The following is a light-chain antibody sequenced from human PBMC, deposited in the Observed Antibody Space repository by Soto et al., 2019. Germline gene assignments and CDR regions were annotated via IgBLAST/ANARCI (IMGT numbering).Light chain of an antibody. CDR1: QSVSSN. CDR3: QQYDNWPPIT. J-gene: IGKJ5*01. V-gene: IGKV3-15*01. CDR2: GAS. Sequence: EIVLTQSAGTLSLSPGARATLSCRASQSVSSNYLAWYHQKPGQAPRLXXYGASTRATGVPARFSGSGSGTEFTLTISSLLSEDFAIYYCQQYDNWPPITFGQGTRLEIK.